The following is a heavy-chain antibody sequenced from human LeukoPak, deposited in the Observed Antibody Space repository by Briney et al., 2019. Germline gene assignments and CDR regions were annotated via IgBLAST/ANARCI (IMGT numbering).Heavy chain of an antibody. V-gene: IGHV3-11*05. CDR1: GFTFRDYY. Sequence: GPLRLSCAASGFTFRDYYMSWIHQAPPKELDWVSYISSSNSYKNYEDSVKGPFNNSRRNAKNSLFLQMNSLRAEDTAVYYCAKDGGDYQFDYWGQGTLVTVSS. J-gene: IGHJ4*02. D-gene: IGHD4-17*01. CDR2: ISSSNSYK. CDR3: AKDGGDYQFDY.